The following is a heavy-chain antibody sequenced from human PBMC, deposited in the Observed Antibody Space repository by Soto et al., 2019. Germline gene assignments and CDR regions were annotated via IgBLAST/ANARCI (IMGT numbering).Heavy chain of an antibody. CDR2: ISGSGGSP. D-gene: IGHD2-2*01. CDR1: GFTFSTYT. V-gene: IGHV3-23*01. Sequence: EVQLLESGGGLVQPGGSLRLSCVASGFTFSTYTMSWVRQAPGKGLEWVSVISGSGGSPSYADSVQGRFSISRDNPKNTLYLQMNSLRGEATAMYYCAKARCSTTNCYVHDYWGQGSLVTVSS. CDR3: AKARCSTTNCYVHDY. J-gene: IGHJ4*02.